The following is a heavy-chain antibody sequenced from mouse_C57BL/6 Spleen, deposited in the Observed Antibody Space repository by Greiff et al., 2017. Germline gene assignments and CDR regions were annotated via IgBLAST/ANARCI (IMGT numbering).Heavy chain of an antibody. CDR3: AGDYGSPWFAY. D-gene: IGHD1-1*01. CDR2: IEPNSGGT. V-gene: IGHV1-72*01. J-gene: IGHJ3*01. Sequence: QVQLQQPGAELVKPGASVKLSCKASGYTFTSYWMHWVKQRPGRGLEWIGRIEPNSGGTKYNEKFKSKATLTVDKPSSTAYMQLCSLTSEDSAVYYCAGDYGSPWFAYWGQGTLVTVSA. CDR1: GYTFTSYW.